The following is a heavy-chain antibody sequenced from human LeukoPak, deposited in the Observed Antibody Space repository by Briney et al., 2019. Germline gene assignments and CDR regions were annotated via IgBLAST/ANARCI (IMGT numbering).Heavy chain of an antibody. V-gene: IGHV3-66*01. CDR1: GFTVSSNY. D-gene: IGHD3-3*01. J-gene: IGHJ3*02. CDR3: AKTRRAGYYDFWSDYYSI. CDR2: IYSGGST. Sequence: GGSLRLSCAASGFTVSSNYMSWVRQAPGKGLEWVSVIYSGGSTYYADSVKGRFTISRDNSKNTLYLQMNSLRAEDTAVYYCAKTRRAGYYDFWSDYYSIWGQGTMVTVSS.